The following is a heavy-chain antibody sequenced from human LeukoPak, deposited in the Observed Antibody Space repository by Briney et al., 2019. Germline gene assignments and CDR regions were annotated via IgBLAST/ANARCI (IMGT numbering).Heavy chain of an antibody. V-gene: IGHV4-61*01. CDR2: IYHTGSA. CDR3: ARGRGL. J-gene: IGHJ4*02. Sequence: SETLSLTCTVSGGSVSSDSRCWSWIRQTPGKGLEWIGWIYHTGSANYNPSLKSRVTISVDTSKNQFFLKLNSVTAADTTVYYCARGRGLWGQGTLVTVSS. CDR1: GGSVSSDSRC. D-gene: IGHD3-10*01.